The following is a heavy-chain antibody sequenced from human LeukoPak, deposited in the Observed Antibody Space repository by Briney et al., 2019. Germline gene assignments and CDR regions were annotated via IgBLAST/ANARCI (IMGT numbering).Heavy chain of an antibody. D-gene: IGHD4-17*01. CDR3: ARGHGTTVTTHY. CDR2: INHSGST. CDR1: GGSFSGYY. J-gene: IGHJ4*02. V-gene: IGHV4-34*01. Sequence: PSETLSLTCVVYGGSFSGYYWSWIRQPPGKGLEWIGEINHSGSTNYNPSLKSRVTISVDTSKNQFSLKLDSVTASDTAVYYCARGHGTTVTTHYWGQGTLVTVSS.